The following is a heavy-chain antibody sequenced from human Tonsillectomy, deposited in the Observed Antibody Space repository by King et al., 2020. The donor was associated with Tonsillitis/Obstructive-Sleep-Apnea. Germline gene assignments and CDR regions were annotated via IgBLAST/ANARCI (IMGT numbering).Heavy chain of an antibody. J-gene: IGHJ6*02. CDR2: INPSGGST. Sequence: VQLVESGAEVKKPGASVKVSCKASGYTFTSYYMHWVRQAPGQGLEWMGIINPSGGSTSYAQKFQGRVTMTRDTSTSTVYMELSSLRSEDTAVYYWARVSRSLLPEGHYYYYGMDVWGQGTTVTVSS. V-gene: IGHV1-46*01. D-gene: IGHD5/OR15-5a*01. CDR3: ARVSRSLLPEGHYYYYGMDV. CDR1: GYTFTSYY.